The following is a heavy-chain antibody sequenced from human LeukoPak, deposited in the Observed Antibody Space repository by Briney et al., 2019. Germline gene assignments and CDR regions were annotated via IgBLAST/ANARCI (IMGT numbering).Heavy chain of an antibody. V-gene: IGHV3-23*01. D-gene: IGHD3-9*01. J-gene: IGHJ6*02. CDR2: ASTNGVGT. CDR1: GFTFSNYA. CDR3: AKDQRYWAV. Sequence: PGGSLRLSCAGSGFTFSNYAMTWVRQAPGKGLEWVSGASTNGVGTYYADSVKGRFTISRDNSKNTLYLQMNSLRAEDTAVYYCAKDQRYWAVWGQGTTVTVSS.